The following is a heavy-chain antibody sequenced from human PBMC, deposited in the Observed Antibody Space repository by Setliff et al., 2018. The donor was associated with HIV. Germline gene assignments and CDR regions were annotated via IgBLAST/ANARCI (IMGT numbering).Heavy chain of an antibody. V-gene: IGHV4-31*03. J-gene: IGHJ4*02. D-gene: IGHD6-19*01. CDR3: AMAVAGKGVYYLDY. CDR1: GISISSGGYY. CDR2: IYYSGSA. Sequence: PSETLSLTCTVSGISISSGGYYWSWVRQLPGKGLEWIGYIYYSGSAYYNPSLQNRVTVSVDAPKNQFSLKLSSLTAADTAMYYCAMAVAGKGVYYLDYWGRGTLVTVSS.